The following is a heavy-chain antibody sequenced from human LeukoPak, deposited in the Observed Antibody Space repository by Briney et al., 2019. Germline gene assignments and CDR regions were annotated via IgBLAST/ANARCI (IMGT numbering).Heavy chain of an antibody. CDR2: IIPSLGTA. CDR1: GGTFSSYA. V-gene: IGHV1-69*01. J-gene: IGHJ6*02. CDR3: ARADSSSWSPGYYYGMDV. Sequence: GSSVKVSCKASGGTFSSYAISWVRQAPGQGLEWMGGIIPSLGTANYAQKFQGRVTITADESTSTAYMELSSLRSEDTAVYYCARADSSSWSPGYYYGMDVWGQGTTVTVSS. D-gene: IGHD6-13*01.